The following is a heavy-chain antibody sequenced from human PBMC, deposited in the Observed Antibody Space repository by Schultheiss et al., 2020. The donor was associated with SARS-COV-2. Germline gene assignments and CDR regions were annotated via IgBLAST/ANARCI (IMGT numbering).Heavy chain of an antibody. CDR1: GFTFDDYA. CDR3: ARGLAGGLDG. V-gene: IGHV3-9*01. Sequence: SLKISCAASGFTFDDYAMHWVRQAPGKGLEWVSGISWNSGSIGYVDSVKGRFTISRDNSKNTLYLQMNSLRAEDTAVYYCARGLAGGLDGWGQGTTVTVSS. CDR2: ISWNSGSI. D-gene: IGHD3-9*01. J-gene: IGHJ6*02.